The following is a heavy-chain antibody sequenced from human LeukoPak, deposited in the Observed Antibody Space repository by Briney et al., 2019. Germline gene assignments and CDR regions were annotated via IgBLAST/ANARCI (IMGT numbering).Heavy chain of an antibody. D-gene: IGHD4-17*01. CDR1: GGSISSGDYY. V-gene: IGHV4-30-4*01. CDR2: IYYSGST. Sequence: SQTLSLTCTVSGGSISSGDYYWSWIRQPPGKGPEWIGYIYYSGSTYYNPSLKSRVTTSVDTSKNQFSLKLSSVTAADTAVYYCARALGRGVTTTLPYYYYGMDVWGQGTTVTVSS. J-gene: IGHJ6*02. CDR3: ARALGRGVTTTLPYYYYGMDV.